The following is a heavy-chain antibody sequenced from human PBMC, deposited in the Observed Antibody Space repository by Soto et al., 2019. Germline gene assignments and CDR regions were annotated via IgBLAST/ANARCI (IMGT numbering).Heavy chain of an antibody. CDR2: MYYSGGT. D-gene: IGHD3-10*01. CDR3: ARVQRRYMAGSGSYLEY. CDR1: SGSISSGSYY. Sequence: SETLSLTGTVSSGSISSGSYYLSWIRQHPGKGLECIGYMYYSGGTYYNTSLKNRVTISVDSCKNQCSLKLRSVTAAHTAVYHCARVQRRYMAGSGSYLEYWGQGTPVTVSS. V-gene: IGHV4-31*03. J-gene: IGHJ4*02.